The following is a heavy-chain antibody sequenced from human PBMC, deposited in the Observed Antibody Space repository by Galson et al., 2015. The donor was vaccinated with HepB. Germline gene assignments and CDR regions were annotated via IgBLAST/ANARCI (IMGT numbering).Heavy chain of an antibody. Sequence: SLRLSCAASGFTFSSYGMHWVRQAPGKGLEWVAVISYDGSNKYYADSVKGRFTISRDNPKNTLYLQMNSLRAEDTAVYYCAKDGLGESYYYYYYMDVWGKGTTVTVSS. J-gene: IGHJ6*03. CDR1: GFTFSSYG. CDR2: ISYDGSNK. D-gene: IGHD3/OR15-3a*01. CDR3: AKDGLGESYYYYYYMDV. V-gene: IGHV3-30*18.